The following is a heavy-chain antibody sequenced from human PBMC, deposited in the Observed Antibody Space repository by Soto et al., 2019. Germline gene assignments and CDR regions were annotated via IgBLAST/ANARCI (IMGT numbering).Heavy chain of an antibody. Sequence: QRQLVQSGAEVKTPGASVKVSCKTSGYTFTSYYIHWVRQAPGQGLEWMGIVNPSGGIISNAHKFQGRVTMTRDTSTGTFYMDLNSLRSEDTAVYYCASSPAYSSSWYGIPPDVSHGMDVWGQGTTVTVSS. CDR3: ASSPAYSSSWYGIPPDVSHGMDV. CDR2: VNPSGGII. J-gene: IGHJ6*02. CDR1: GYTFTSYY. D-gene: IGHD6-13*01. V-gene: IGHV1-46*01.